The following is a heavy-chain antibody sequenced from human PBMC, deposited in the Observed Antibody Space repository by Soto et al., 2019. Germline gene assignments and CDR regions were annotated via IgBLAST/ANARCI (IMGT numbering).Heavy chain of an antibody. D-gene: IGHD1-7*01. CDR2: ISANSGDT. V-gene: IGHV1-18*04. CDR1: GYNFAGSG. CDR3: ARAGASNWNYVSSSS. Sequence: ASVKVSCKASGYNFAGSGFIWVRQAPGQGLEWMGWISANSGDTNYAQNLQGRVTMTTDTSTSTAYMELRSLTSDDTAVYYCARAGASNWNYVSSSSWGQGTLVTVSS. J-gene: IGHJ4*02.